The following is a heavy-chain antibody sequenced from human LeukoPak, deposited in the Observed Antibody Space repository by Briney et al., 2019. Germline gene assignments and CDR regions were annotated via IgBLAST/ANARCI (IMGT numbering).Heavy chain of an antibody. CDR3: ARVDYSGSYADY. D-gene: IGHD1-26*01. CDR2: MDPNSGNT. V-gene: IGHV1-8*02. J-gene: IGHJ4*02. CDR1: GYTFTSYY. Sequence: ASVKVSCKASGYTFTSYYMHWVRQAPGQGLEWMGWMDPNSGNTGYAQKFQGRVTMTRNTSISTAYMELSSLRSEDTAVYYCARVDYSGSYADYWGQGTLVTVSS.